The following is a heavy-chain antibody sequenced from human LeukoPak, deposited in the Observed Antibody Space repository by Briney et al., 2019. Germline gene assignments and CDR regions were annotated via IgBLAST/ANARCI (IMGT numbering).Heavy chain of an antibody. Sequence: GSLRLSCAASGFTFSDYAMHWVRQAPGKGLEYVSRISSNGGSTYYANSVKGRFTISRDNPKNTLFLQMGSPRAEDMAVYYCAREECSGGSCYFDYWGQGTLVTVSS. CDR3: AREECSGGSCYFDY. CDR1: GFTFSDYA. CDR2: ISSNGGST. V-gene: IGHV3-64*01. D-gene: IGHD2-15*01. J-gene: IGHJ4*02.